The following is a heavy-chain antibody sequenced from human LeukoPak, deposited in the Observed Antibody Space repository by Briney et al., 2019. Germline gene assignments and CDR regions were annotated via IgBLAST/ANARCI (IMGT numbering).Heavy chain of an antibody. CDR1: GGSISSDSYY. J-gene: IGHJ4*02. D-gene: IGHD6-19*01. V-gene: IGHV4-61*02. Sequence: PSETLSLTRTVSGGSISSDSYYWSWIRQPAGKGLEWIGRIYTSGSTNYNPSLKSRVTISVDTSKNQFSLTLSSVTAADTAVYYCARTITVAGKYYFDYWGQGTLVTVSS. CDR2: IYTSGST. CDR3: ARTITVAGKYYFDY.